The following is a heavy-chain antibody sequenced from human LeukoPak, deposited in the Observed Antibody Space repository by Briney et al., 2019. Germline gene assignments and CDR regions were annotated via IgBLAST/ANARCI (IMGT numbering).Heavy chain of an antibody. V-gene: IGHV1-46*01. CDR2: INPSGGST. J-gene: IGHJ6*03. D-gene: IGHD2-15*01. CDR3: ARRSWPSNTPYYYYYMDV. Sequence: SVKVSCKASGHTFTSYYMHWVRQAPGQGLEWMGIINPSGGSTSYAQKFQGRVTMTRDTSTSTVYMELSSLRSEDTAVYYCARRSWPSNTPYYYYYMDVWGKGTTVTISS. CDR1: GHTFTSYY.